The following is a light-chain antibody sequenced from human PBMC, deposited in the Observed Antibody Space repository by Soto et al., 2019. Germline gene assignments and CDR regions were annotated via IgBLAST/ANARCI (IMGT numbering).Light chain of an antibody. CDR3: SSYTSSSPL. CDR2: DVS. CDR1: SSDVGGYNY. V-gene: IGLV2-14*01. J-gene: IGLJ2*01. Sequence: QSVLTQPASVSGSPGQSITISCTGTSSDVGGYNYVSWYQQHPGKAPKLMIYDVSNRPSGVSNRFSGSKSGNTASLTISGFQAEDEADYYCSSYTSSSPLFSGGTQLTVL.